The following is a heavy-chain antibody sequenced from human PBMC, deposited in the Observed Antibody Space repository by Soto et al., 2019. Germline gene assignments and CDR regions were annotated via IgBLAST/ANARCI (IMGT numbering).Heavy chain of an antibody. V-gene: IGHV3-23*01. CDR1: GFTFSSYA. CDR3: AKAPYDYVWGSYLKN. CDR2: ISGSGGST. J-gene: IGHJ4*02. Sequence: PGGSLRLSCAASGFTFSSYAMSWVRQAPGKGLEWVSAISGSGGSTYYADSVKGRFTISRDNSKNTLYLQMNSLRAEDTAVYYCAKAPYDYVWGSYLKNWGRGTLVTVSS. D-gene: IGHD3-16*02.